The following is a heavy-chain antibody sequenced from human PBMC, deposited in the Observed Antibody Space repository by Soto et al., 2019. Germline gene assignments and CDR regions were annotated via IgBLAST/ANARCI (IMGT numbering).Heavy chain of an antibody. CDR1: GLSFSNYA. J-gene: IGHJ4*02. V-gene: IGHV3-30*04. Sequence: GGSLRLSCAASGLSFSNYAMHWVRQAPGKGLEWVTMISHNVSIQFYADSVKGRFTISRDNSKNTLYLQMNSLRAEDTAVYYCAKAAYYYDSSGYPPLGDYWGQGTLVTVSS. D-gene: IGHD3-22*01. CDR3: AKAAYYYDSSGYPPLGDY. CDR2: ISHNVSIQ.